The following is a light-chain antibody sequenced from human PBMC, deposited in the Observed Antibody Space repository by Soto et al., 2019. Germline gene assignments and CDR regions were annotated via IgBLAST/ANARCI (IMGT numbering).Light chain of an antibody. CDR1: SSDVGGYNY. CDR3: SSYTSSSTLGV. Sequence: QSALTQPASVSGSPGQSITISCTGTSSDVGGYNYVSWYQQHPGKAPKLMIYEVINLPSGVSNRLSGSNSGNTASLTISGLHAEDEADYYCSSYTSSSTLGVFGTGTKLTVL. V-gene: IGLV2-14*01. CDR2: EVI. J-gene: IGLJ1*01.